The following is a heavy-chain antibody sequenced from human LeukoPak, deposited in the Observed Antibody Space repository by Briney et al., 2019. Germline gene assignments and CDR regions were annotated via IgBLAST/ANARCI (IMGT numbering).Heavy chain of an antibody. J-gene: IGHJ5*02. D-gene: IGHD3-10*01. CDR2: VYYSGST. CDR3: ARDSPGDLWFGELLGGTNWFDP. V-gene: IGHV4-39*07. Sequence: PSETLSLTCTVSGASINNNSYFWGWIRQPPGKGLEWIGSVYYSGSTYRNPPLKSRVTISVDTSKNQFSLKLSSVTAADTAVYYCARDSPGDLWFGELLGGTNWFDPWGQGTLVTVSS. CDR1: GASINNNSYF.